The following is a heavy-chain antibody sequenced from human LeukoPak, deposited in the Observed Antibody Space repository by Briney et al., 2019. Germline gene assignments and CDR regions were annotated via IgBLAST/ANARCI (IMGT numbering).Heavy chain of an antibody. V-gene: IGHV1-24*01. CDR1: GYTLTELS. J-gene: IGHJ3*01. CDR2: FDPEDGEA. CDR3: ARDMNTRVTPISYAFDL. Sequence: GASVKVSCKVSGYTLTELSMHWVRQAPGKGLEWMGGFDPEDGEAIYAQKFQGRVTMTEDTSTDTAYMELSSLRSDDTAVYYCARDMNTRVTPISYAFDLWGQGTMVTVSS. D-gene: IGHD4-23*01.